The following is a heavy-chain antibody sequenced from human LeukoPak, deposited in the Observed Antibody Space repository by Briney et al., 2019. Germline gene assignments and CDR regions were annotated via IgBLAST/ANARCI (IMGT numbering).Heavy chain of an antibody. D-gene: IGHD4-11*01. CDR3: ARVRSNYDIICDY. V-gene: IGHV1-18*01. CDR2: ISAYNGNT. J-gene: IGHJ4*02. Sequence: ASVXVSCKXXGXTXTSYGISWVRQAPGQGLEWMGXISAYNGNTNYAQKLQGRVTMTTDTSTSTAYMELRSLRSDDTAVYYCARVRSNYDIICDYWGQGILVTVSS. CDR1: GXTXTSYG.